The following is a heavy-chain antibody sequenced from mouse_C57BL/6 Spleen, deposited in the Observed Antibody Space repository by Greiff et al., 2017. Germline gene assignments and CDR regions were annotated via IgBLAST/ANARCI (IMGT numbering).Heavy chain of an antibody. J-gene: IGHJ2*01. D-gene: IGHD1-1*01. CDR3: ARHPYYYGSGYYFDY. V-gene: IGHV5-6*01. CDR2: ISSGGSYT. CDR1: GFTFSSYG. Sequence: DVQLQESGGDLVKPGGSLKLSCAASGFTFSSYGMSWVRQTPDKRLEWVATISSGGSYTYYPDSVKGRFTISRDNAKNTLYLQMSSLKSEDTAMYYCARHPYYYGSGYYFDYWGQGTTLTVSS.